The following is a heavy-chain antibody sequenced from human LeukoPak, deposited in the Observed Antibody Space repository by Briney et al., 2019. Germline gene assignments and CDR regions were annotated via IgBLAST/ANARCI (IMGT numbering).Heavy chain of an antibody. D-gene: IGHD6-6*01. J-gene: IGHJ3*02. CDR3: ARGPSMEGRYDAFVI. Sequence: GGSLRLSSAAYKFTFTCNELMRHGQAPGKGLEWVSYISSSGNTISYADSVKGRFTISRDNAKNSLYLQRISLRAEDTAVLSCARGPSMEGRYDAFVIWGQGTMVTVSS. V-gene: IGHV3-48*03. CDR2: ISSSGNTI. CDR1: KFTFTCNE.